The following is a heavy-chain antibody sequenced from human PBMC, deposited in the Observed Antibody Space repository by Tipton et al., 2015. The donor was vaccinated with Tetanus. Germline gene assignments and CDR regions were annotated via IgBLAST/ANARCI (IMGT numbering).Heavy chain of an antibody. CDR1: GYSFTGYY. Sequence: QLVQSGAEVKKPGASVKVSCKTAGYSFTGYYIHWVRQAPGQGLEWMGWINPNSGGTNYAQKFQGRVTMTRDTSISTVYMELSRLKSDGTAVYFCARSGWAGSPYFYGMDVWGRGTTVTVSS. J-gene: IGHJ6*02. CDR3: ARSGWAGSPYFYGMDV. CDR2: INPNSGGT. V-gene: IGHV1-2*02. D-gene: IGHD6-19*01.